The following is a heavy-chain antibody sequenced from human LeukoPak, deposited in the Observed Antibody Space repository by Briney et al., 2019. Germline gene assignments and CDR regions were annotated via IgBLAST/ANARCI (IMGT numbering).Heavy chain of an antibody. J-gene: IGHJ4*02. CDR1: VYTFTSYD. V-gene: IGHV1-8*03. D-gene: IGHD1-14*01. Sequence: ASVKVSCKASVYTFTSYDINWVRQATGQGLERMGWMNPNSANTGYAQEFQGRVTITRDTSKSTACMELSSLRSGDTAVYYCARTLPGGVVDYWGQGTLVTVSS. CDR2: MNPNSANT. CDR3: ARTLPGGVVDY.